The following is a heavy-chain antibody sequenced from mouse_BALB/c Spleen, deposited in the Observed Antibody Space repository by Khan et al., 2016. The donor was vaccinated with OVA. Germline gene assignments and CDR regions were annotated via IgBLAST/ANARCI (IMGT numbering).Heavy chain of an antibody. Sequence: EVQLQESGPGLVKPSQSLSLTCTVTGYSITSDYAWNWIRQFPGHKLEWMGYISYSGSTNYNPSLKSRISITRDTSKNQFFLQLNSVTTEDTARYYCPNTAWIEYWGQGTTLTVSS. CDR3: PNTAWIEY. D-gene: IGHD1-2*01. CDR1: GYSITSDYA. J-gene: IGHJ2*01. V-gene: IGHV3-2*02. CDR2: ISYSGST.